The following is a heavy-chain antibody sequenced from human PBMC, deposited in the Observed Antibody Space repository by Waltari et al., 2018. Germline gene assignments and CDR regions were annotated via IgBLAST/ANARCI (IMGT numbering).Heavy chain of an antibody. CDR1: GYSISSGYY. J-gene: IGHJ4*02. CDR3: ARHKPLVRELLPGGSFDY. V-gene: IGHV4-38-2*01. D-gene: IGHD1-26*01. CDR2: IYHSGST. Sequence: QVQLQESGPGLVKPSETLSLTCAVSGYSISSGYYWGWVRQPQGKVLEWIGSIYHSGSTYYNPSLKSRVTISVDTSKNQFSLKLSSVTAADTAVYYCARHKPLVRELLPGGSFDYWGQGTLVTVSS.